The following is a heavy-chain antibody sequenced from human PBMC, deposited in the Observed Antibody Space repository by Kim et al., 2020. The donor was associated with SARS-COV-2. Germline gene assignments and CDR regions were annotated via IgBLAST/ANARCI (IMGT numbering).Heavy chain of an antibody. D-gene: IGHD6-13*01. CDR1: GFTFSDYY. Sequence: GGSLRLSCAASGFTFSDYYMSWIRQAPGKGLEWVSYISSSGSTIYYADSVKGRFTISRDNAKNSLYLQMNSLRAKDTAVYYCARVRGAAGPFYYYYYGMDVWGQGTTVTVSS. CDR2: ISSSGSTI. V-gene: IGHV3-11*01. CDR3: ARVRGAAGPFYYYYYGMDV. J-gene: IGHJ6*02.